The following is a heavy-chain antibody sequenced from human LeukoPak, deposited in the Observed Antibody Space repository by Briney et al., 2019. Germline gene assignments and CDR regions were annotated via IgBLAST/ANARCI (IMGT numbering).Heavy chain of an antibody. CDR3: ARAQYCSGGSCDPLDY. Sequence: KPSETLSLTCTVSGGSISSYYWSWIRQPPGKGLEWIGYIYYSGSTNYNPSLKSRVTISVDTSKNQFSLKLSSVTAADTAVYYCARAQYCSGGSCDPLDYWGQGTLVTVSS. V-gene: IGHV4-59*01. CDR2: IYYSGST. CDR1: GGSISSYY. D-gene: IGHD2-15*01. J-gene: IGHJ4*02.